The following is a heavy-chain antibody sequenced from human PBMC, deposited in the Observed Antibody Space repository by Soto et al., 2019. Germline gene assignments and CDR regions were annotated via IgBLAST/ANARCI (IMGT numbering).Heavy chain of an antibody. V-gene: IGHV3-11*06. J-gene: IGHJ4*02. Sequence: PRRSLGLSCAAAGSSLGDYYIRCVLQVPGKGLEWVSYISSSSSYTNYADSVKGRFTISRDNAKNSLYLQMNSLRAEDTAVYYCAREYYYDSSGYYYWGQGTLVTVSS. CDR2: ISSSSSYT. CDR3: AREYYYDSSGYYY. D-gene: IGHD3-22*01. CDR1: GSSLGDYY.